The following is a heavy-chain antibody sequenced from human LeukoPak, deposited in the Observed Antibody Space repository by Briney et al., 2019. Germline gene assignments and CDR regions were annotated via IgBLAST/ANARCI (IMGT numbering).Heavy chain of an antibody. CDR2: IYYSGST. J-gene: IGHJ4*02. CDR3: ARGGEFYYNSSGYYYDY. D-gene: IGHD3-22*01. V-gene: IGHV4-30-4*01. CDR1: GGSISSVDYY. Sequence: SETLSLTCTVSGGSISSVDYYWSWIRQPPGKGLEWIGYIYYSGSTSYNPSLKSRVTISVDPSRNQFSLKLSSVTAADTAVYYCARGGEFYYNSSGYYYDYGGQETLVTASS.